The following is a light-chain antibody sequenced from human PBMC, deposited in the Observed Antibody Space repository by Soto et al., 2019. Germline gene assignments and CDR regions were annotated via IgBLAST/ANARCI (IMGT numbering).Light chain of an antibody. CDR1: QSVLYSSNKNNY. V-gene: IGKV4-1*01. CDR3: QQYGSPLTWT. J-gene: IGKJ1*01. CDR2: WAS. Sequence: DIVMTQSPDSLAVSLGERATINCKASQSVLYSSNKNNYLAWYQQKPGQPTNPLIYWASTRESGVPDPFSGSGSGTDFTLTISRLEPEDFAVYSCQQYGSPLTWTFGQGTKVDIK.